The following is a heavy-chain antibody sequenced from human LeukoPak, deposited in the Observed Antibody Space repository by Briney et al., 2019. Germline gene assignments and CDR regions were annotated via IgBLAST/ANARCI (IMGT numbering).Heavy chain of an antibody. D-gene: IGHD3-10*01. CDR2: ISGSGGST. J-gene: IGHJ4*02. Sequence: GGSLRLSCAASRFTFSSYAMSWVRQAPGKGLGWVSAISGSGGSTYYADSVKGRFTISRDNSKNTLYLQMNSLRAEDTAVYYCAKVGSGSRPEIDYWGQGTLVTVSS. CDR1: RFTFSSYA. CDR3: AKVGSGSRPEIDY. V-gene: IGHV3-23*01.